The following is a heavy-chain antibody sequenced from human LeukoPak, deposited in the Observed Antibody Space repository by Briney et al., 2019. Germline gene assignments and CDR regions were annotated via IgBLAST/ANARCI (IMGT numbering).Heavy chain of an antibody. Sequence: GGSLRLSCAASGFTFSSYWMSWVRQAPGKGLEWVANIKQDGSEKYYVDSVKGRFTISRDNAKNSLYLQMNSLRAEDTAVYYCARDGGPAYSSSWYLYWGQGTLVTVSS. V-gene: IGHV3-7*01. CDR1: GFTFSSYW. D-gene: IGHD6-13*01. J-gene: IGHJ4*02. CDR3: ARDGGPAYSSSWYLY. CDR2: IKQDGSEK.